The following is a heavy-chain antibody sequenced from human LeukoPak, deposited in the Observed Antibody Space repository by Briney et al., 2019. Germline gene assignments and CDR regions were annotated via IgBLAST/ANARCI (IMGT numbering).Heavy chain of an antibody. D-gene: IGHD4-17*01. V-gene: IGHV1-69*05. J-gene: IGHJ4*02. CDR1: GGTFSSYA. CDR3: ARVGGSQDYGDYFDY. Sequence: SVKVSCKASGGTFSSYAISWVRQAPGQGLEWMGGIIPIFGTANYAQKFQGRVTITTHESTSTAYMELSSLRSEDTAVYYCARVGGSQDYGDYFDYWGQGTLVTVSS. CDR2: IIPIFGTA.